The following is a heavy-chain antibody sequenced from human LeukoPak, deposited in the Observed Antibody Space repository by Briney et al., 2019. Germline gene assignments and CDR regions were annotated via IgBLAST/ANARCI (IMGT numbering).Heavy chain of an antibody. D-gene: IGHD1-26*01. Sequence: PSETLSLTCAVYGGSFSGYYWSWIRQPPGKGLEWIGEINHSGSTNYNPSLKSRVTISVDTSNNQFSLKLSSVTAADTAVYYCAREENLGATTAFVIWGQGTMVTVSS. CDR1: GGSFSGYY. CDR2: INHSGST. J-gene: IGHJ3*02. V-gene: IGHV4-34*01. CDR3: AREENLGATTAFVI.